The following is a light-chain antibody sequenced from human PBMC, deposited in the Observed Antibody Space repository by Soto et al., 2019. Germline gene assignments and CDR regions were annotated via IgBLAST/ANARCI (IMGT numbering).Light chain of an antibody. CDR1: SSDVGNYNY. Sequence: QSALTQPASMSGSPGQSITISCTGTSSDVGNYNYVSWYQQHPGKAPKLMIYDVSNRPSGVPNRFSGSKSGNTASLTISGLQPDDEADYCCSSYTGSTPLFGGGTKVTVL. V-gene: IGLV2-14*03. CDR2: DVS. CDR3: SSYTGSTPL. J-gene: IGLJ3*02.